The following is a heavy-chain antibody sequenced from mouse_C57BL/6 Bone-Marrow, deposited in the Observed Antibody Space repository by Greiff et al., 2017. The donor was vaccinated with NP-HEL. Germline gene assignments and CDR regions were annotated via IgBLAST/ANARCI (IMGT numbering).Heavy chain of an antibody. D-gene: IGHD1-1*01. CDR1: GYTFTDYN. V-gene: IGHV1-18*01. CDR3: EREVYYYGSSHWYFDV. Sequence: VQLQQSGPELVKPGASVKIPCKASGYTFTDYNMDWVKQSHGKSLEWIGDINPNNGGTIYNQKFKGKATLTVDKAASTAYMELRRLTSEDTAVYYCEREVYYYGSSHWYFDVWGTGTTVTVSS. J-gene: IGHJ1*03. CDR2: INPNNGGT.